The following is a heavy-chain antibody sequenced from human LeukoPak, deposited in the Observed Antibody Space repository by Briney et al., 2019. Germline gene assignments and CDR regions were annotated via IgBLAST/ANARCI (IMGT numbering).Heavy chain of an antibody. CDR3: AKGTVSGTYNFDY. D-gene: IGHD1-26*01. Sequence: PGGSLRLSCAASGFTFSTYAMSCVRHAPGEGLEWVSAISVSGGRTYYADSVQGRFTISRDNSMNTLYLQMNSLRAEDTAIYYCAKGTVSGTYNFDYWGQGTLVTVSS. CDR1: GFTFSTYA. CDR2: ISVSGGRT. V-gene: IGHV3-23*01. J-gene: IGHJ4*02.